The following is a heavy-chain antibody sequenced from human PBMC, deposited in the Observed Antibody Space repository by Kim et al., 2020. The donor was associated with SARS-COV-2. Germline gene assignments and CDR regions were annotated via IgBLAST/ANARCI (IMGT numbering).Heavy chain of an antibody. V-gene: IGHV3-23*01. CDR3: AKDRMLERWLVLLGYFDY. J-gene: IGHJ4*02. D-gene: IGHD6-19*01. Sequence: KGRFTISRDNSKNTLYLQMNSMRAEDTAVYYCAKDRMLERWLVLLGYFDYWGQGTLVTVSS.